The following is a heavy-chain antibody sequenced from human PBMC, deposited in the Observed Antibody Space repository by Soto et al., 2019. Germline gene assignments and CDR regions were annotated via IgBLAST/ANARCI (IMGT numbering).Heavy chain of an antibody. Sequence: ASVKVSCKASGYTFTSYAMHWVRQAPGQRLEWMGWINAGNGNTKYSQKFQGRVTITRDTSASTAYMELSSLRSEDTAVYYCARETDYYDSSGYIDYWGQGTLVTVSS. CDR1: GYTFTSYA. V-gene: IGHV1-3*01. D-gene: IGHD3-22*01. J-gene: IGHJ4*02. CDR2: INAGNGNT. CDR3: ARETDYYDSSGYIDY.